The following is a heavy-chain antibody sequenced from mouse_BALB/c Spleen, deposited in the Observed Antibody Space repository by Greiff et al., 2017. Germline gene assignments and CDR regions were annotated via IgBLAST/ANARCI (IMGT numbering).Heavy chain of an antibody. CDR1: GYTFTDYN. CDR3: ARGYYGSSYWFAY. CDR2: INPNNGGT. V-gene: IGHV1-18*01. Sequence: VQLQQSGPELVKPGASVTIPCKASGYTFTDYNMDWVKQSHGKSLEWIGDINPNNGGTIYNQKFKGKATLTVDKSSSTAYMELRSLTSEDTAVYYCARGYYGSSYWFAYWGQGTLVTVSA. J-gene: IGHJ3*01. D-gene: IGHD1-1*01.